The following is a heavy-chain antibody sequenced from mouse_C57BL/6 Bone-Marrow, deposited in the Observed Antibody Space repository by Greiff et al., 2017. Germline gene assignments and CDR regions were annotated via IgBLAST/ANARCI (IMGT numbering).Heavy chain of an antibody. J-gene: IGHJ1*03. CDR1: GYTFTSYD. CDR3: ARLEFDGSSGDWYFDV. Sequence: QVQLQQSGPELVKPGASVKLSCKASGYTFTSYDINWVKQRPGQGLEWIGWIYPRGGSTKSNEKFKGKATLTVDTSSSTAYMELSSLTSEDSAVYFCARLEFDGSSGDWYFDVWGTGTTVTVSS. D-gene: IGHD1-1*01. V-gene: IGHV1-85*01. CDR2: IYPRGGST.